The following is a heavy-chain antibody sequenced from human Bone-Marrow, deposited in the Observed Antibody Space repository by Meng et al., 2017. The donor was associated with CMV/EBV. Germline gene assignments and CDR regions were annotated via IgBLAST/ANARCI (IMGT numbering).Heavy chain of an antibody. Sequence: GGSLRLSCAASGFTFSSYWMSWVRQAPGKGLEWVANIKQDGSEKYYVDSVKGRFTISRDNAKNSLYLQMNSLRAEDTAVYYCARERVSGSYGEYYFDYWGQRTLVAVSS. CDR2: IKQDGSEK. V-gene: IGHV3-7*01. CDR3: ARERVSGSYGEYYFDY. J-gene: IGHJ4*02. CDR1: GFTFSSYW. D-gene: IGHD1-26*01.